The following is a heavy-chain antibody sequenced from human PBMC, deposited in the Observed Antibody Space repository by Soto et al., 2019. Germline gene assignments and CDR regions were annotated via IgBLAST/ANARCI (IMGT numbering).Heavy chain of an antibody. V-gene: IGHV4-61*05. Sequence: SETLSLTCTVFSGSITSSTYYCVWNRQPPGKGLEWIGYIYYSGSTNYNPSLKSRVTISVDTSKNQFSLKLSSVTAADTAVYYCARAEWELQENWFDPWGQGTLVTSPQ. CDR2: IYYSGST. J-gene: IGHJ5*02. D-gene: IGHD1-26*01. CDR3: ARAEWELQENWFDP. CDR1: SGSITSSTYY.